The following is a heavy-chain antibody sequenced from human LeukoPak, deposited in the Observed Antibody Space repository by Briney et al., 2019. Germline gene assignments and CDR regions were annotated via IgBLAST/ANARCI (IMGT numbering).Heavy chain of an antibody. CDR3: ARDRSRLSDN. J-gene: IGHJ4*02. CDR1: GFTFNTYS. Sequence: PGGSLRLSCAASGFTFNTYSMNWVRQAPGKGLEWVSSISSDSSYIYYADSVKGRFTNSRDNAKNSLYLQMDSLRAEDTAVYYCARDRSRLSDNWGQGTLVTVSS. V-gene: IGHV3-21*01. CDR2: ISSDSSYI. D-gene: IGHD2/OR15-2a*01.